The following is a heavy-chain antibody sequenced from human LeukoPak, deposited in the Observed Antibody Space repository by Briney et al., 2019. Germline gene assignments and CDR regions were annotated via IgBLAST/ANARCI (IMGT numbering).Heavy chain of an antibody. J-gene: IGHJ4*02. CDR1: GFSITSGDY. CDR2: ISHSGDT. Sequence: SETLSLTCDVSGFSITSGDYWGWIRQSPGRGLEWIGSISHSGDTYYIPSLRSRITMSLDTSRNQFSLDLRSVSAADTAVYFCARVGPLAVGTGKRVYSFDYWGQGTLVTVSS. CDR3: ARVGPLAVGTGKRVYSFDY. D-gene: IGHD1-1*01. V-gene: IGHV4-38-2*01.